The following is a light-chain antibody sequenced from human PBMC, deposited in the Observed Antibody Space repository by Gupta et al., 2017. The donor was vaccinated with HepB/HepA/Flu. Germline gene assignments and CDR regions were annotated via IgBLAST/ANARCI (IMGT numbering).Light chain of an antibody. CDR3: MIWDRRAVV. CDR2: YKVYADK. CDR1: SGINVGSSN. Sequence: QAVLIQPSSLSASPGASASLTCTSRSGINVGSSNIYWFQQKPGSPPLYLLRYKVYADKKQGSGVPSRFSGSKYASETTVTLXSXQLQSEXEYYYYSMIWDRRAVVFGGGTKLTVL. V-gene: IGLV5-45*02. J-gene: IGLJ3*02.